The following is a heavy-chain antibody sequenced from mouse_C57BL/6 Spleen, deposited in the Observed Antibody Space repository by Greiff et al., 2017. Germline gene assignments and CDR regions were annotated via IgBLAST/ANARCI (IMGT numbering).Heavy chain of an antibody. D-gene: IGHD2-3*01. J-gene: IGHJ4*01. CDR2: IYPGDGDT. CDR1: GYAFSSSW. CDR3: ARWLLRNYYAMDC. Sequence: VKLQESGPELVKPGASVKISCKASGYAFSSSWMNWVKQRPGKGLEWIGRIYPGDGDTNYNGKFKGKATLTADKSSSTAYMQLSSLTSEDSAVYFCARWLLRNYYAMDCWGQGTSVTVSS. V-gene: IGHV1-82*01.